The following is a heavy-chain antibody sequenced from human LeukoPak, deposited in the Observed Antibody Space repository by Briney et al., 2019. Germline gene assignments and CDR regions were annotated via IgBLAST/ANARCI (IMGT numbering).Heavy chain of an antibody. CDR3: ARDRSGYSSGWYHLGY. V-gene: IGHV4-59*01. CDR1: GGSISSYY. J-gene: IGHJ4*02. CDR2: IYYSGST. D-gene: IGHD6-19*01. Sequence: KPSETLSLTCTVSGGSISSYYWSWIRQPPGKGLEWIGCIYYSGSTSYNPSLKSRVTISVDTSKNQFSLKLSSVTAADTAVYYCARDRSGYSSGWYHLGYWGQGTLVSVSS.